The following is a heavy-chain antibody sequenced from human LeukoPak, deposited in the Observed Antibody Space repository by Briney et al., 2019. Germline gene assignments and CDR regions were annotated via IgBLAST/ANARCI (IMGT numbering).Heavy chain of an antibody. J-gene: IGHJ3*02. D-gene: IGHD3-3*01. CDR3: ARTYDYGVGPPGDAFDN. CDR2: IRGRADTT. Sequence: GGSLRLSCAASGFTFTMFSMNWVRQAPGKGLEWIAFIRGRADTTYYAGSVQGRFTISRDNADDSVYLQMDSLRFEDTAVYYCARTYDYGVGPPGDAFDNWGQGTLVTVPS. V-gene: IGHV3-48*01. CDR1: GFTFTMFS.